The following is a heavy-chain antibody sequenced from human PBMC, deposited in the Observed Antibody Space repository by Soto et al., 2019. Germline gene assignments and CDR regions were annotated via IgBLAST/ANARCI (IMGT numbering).Heavy chain of an antibody. Sequence: QVQLVQSGAEVKKPGASVKVSCKASGYTFTSYGISWVRQAPGQGLEWMGWISAYNGKTNYAQKLQGKVTMTTDTATSTAYMELRSLRSDDTAVYYCAREGNNLDYDSPDYYFDYWGQGTLVTVSS. CDR3: AREGNNLDYDSPDYYFDY. CDR2: ISAYNGKT. CDR1: GYTFTSYG. V-gene: IGHV1-18*01. J-gene: IGHJ4*02. D-gene: IGHD3-3*01.